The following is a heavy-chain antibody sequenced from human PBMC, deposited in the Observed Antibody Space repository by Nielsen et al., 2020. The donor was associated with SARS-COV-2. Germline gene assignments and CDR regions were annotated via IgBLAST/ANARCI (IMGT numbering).Heavy chain of an antibody. Sequence: ASVQVSCRVSGYTLTELSMHWVRQAPGKGLERMGGFDPEDGETIYAQKFQGRVTMTEDTSTDTAYMELSSLRSEDTAVYYCATGESDGYNGGVDYWGQGTLVTVSS. V-gene: IGHV1-24*01. D-gene: IGHD5-24*01. CDR2: FDPEDGET. CDR3: ATGESDGYNGGVDY. J-gene: IGHJ4*02. CDR1: GYTLTELS.